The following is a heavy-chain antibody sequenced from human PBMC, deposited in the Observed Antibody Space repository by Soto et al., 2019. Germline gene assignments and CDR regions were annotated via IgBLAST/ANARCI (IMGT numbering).Heavy chain of an antibody. CDR1: GFTFSSYG. CDR3: AKDLQLADFDY. V-gene: IGHV3-30*18. Sequence: GGSLRLSCAASGFTFSSYGMHWVRQAPGKGLEWVAVISYDGSNKYYADSVKGRFTISRDNSKNTLYLQMNSLRAEDTAVYYCAKDLQLADFDYWGQGTLVTVSS. CDR2: ISYDGSNK. J-gene: IGHJ4*02. D-gene: IGHD6-13*01.